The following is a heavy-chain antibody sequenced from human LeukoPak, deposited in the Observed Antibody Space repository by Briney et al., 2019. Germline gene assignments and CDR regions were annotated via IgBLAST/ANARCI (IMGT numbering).Heavy chain of an antibody. Sequence: GGSLRLSCAASGFTFSSYAMHWVRQAPGKGLEWVAVISYDGSNKYYADSVKGRFTISRDNSKNTLYLQMNSLRAEDTAVYYCAKDQRRYCSGGSCYLYLFDYWGQGTLVTVSS. CDR1: GFTFSSYA. V-gene: IGHV3-30*04. D-gene: IGHD2-15*01. J-gene: IGHJ4*02. CDR2: ISYDGSNK. CDR3: AKDQRRYCSGGSCYLYLFDY.